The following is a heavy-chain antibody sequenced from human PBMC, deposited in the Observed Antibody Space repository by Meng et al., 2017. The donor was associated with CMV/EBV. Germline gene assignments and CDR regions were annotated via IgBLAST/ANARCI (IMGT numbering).Heavy chain of an antibody. V-gene: IGHV3-11*01. CDR3: ARRVGWFGVGFDFDF. CDR2: ISSGGSTI. D-gene: IGHD3-3*01. CDR1: GFTFSDYY. J-gene: IGHJ4*02. Sequence: GESLKISCAASGFTFSDYYMSWIRQSPGKGPEWVLYISSGGSTIYYADSVKGRFTISRDNAKNSLYLQMNSLRAEDTAVYCCARRVGWFGVGFDFDFWGQGTLVTVSS.